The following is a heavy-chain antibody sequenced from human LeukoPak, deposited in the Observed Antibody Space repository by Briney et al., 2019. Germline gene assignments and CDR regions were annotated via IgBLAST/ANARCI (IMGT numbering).Heavy chain of an antibody. J-gene: IGHJ4*02. Sequence: GGSLGLSCAASGFTFSGSAMHWVRQASGKGLEWVGRIRSKANSYATAYAASVKGRFTISRDDSKNTAYLQMNSLKTEDTAVYYCTRHALWFGELTDYWGQGTLVTVSS. CDR1: GFTFSGSA. V-gene: IGHV3-73*01. CDR2: IRSKANSYAT. D-gene: IGHD3-10*01. CDR3: TRHALWFGELTDY.